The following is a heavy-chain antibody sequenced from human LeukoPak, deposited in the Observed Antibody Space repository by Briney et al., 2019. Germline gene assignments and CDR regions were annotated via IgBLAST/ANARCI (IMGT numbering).Heavy chain of an antibody. Sequence: PGGSLRLSCIVSGFTFSGHWMNWVRQAPGKGLEWVATIKYDGSEKAYVDSVEGRFIISRDNAKNSLYLQMNSLRAEDTAVYYCARDRIHHYWGQGTLVTVSS. J-gene: IGHJ4*02. CDR3: ARDRIHHY. D-gene: IGHD5-18*01. V-gene: IGHV3-7*01. CDR2: IKYDGSEK. CDR1: GFTFSGHW.